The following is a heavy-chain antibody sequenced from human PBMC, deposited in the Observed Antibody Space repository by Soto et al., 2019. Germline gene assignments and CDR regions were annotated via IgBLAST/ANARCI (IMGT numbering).Heavy chain of an antibody. V-gene: IGHV3-33*01. D-gene: IGHD5-12*01. CDR1: GFTFSSYG. Sequence: GGSLRLSCAASGFTFSSYGMHWVRQAPGKGLEWVAVIWYDGSNKYYADSVKGRFTISRDNSKNTLYLQMNSLRAEDTAVYYFARVDRGSGGYNAMGEFDYRGQGTLVPVSS. J-gene: IGHJ4*02. CDR3: ARVDRGSGGYNAMGEFDY. CDR2: IWYDGSNK.